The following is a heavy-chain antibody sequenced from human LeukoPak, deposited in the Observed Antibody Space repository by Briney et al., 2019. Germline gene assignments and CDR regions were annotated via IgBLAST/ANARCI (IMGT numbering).Heavy chain of an antibody. V-gene: IGHV7-4-1*02. CDR2: INPNTGNS. CDR1: GYTFTNYA. CDR3: ARVAAAGTLAPFDP. Sequence: GASVKVSCKASGYTFTNYAMNWVRQAPGQGLEWMGWINPNTGNSTFAQGFTGRFVFSLDTSVSTAYLQISGLKAEDTAVYYCARVAAAGTLAPFDPWGQGTLVTVSS. J-gene: IGHJ5*02. D-gene: IGHD6-13*01.